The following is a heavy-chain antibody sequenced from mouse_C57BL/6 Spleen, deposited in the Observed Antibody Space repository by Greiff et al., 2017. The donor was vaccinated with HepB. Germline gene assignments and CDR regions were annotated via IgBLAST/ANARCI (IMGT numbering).Heavy chain of an antibody. D-gene: IGHD1-1*01. V-gene: IGHV1-59*01. CDR3: ASDYARGFAY. CDR1: GYTFTSYW. J-gene: IGHJ3*01. Sequence: QVHVKQPGAELVRPGTSVKLSCKASGYTFTSYWMHWVKQRPGQGLEWIGVIDPSDSYTNYNQKFKGKATLTVDTSSSTAYMQLSSLTSEDSAVYYCASDYARGFAYWGQGTLVTVSA. CDR2: IDPSDSYT.